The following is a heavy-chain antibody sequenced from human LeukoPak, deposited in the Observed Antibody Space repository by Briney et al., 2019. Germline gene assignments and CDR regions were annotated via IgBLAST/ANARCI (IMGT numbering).Heavy chain of an antibody. V-gene: IGHV3-23*01. D-gene: IGHD6-19*01. CDR1: GFTFSSYA. J-gene: IGHJ4*02. CDR3: AKAVAGITSKFDY. CDR2: ISGSGGST. Sequence: GGSLRLSCAASGFTFSSYAMSWVCQAPGKGLEWVSAISGSGGSTYYADSVKGRFTISRDNSKNTLYLQMNSLRAEDTAVYYCAKAVAGITSKFDYWGQGTLVTVSS.